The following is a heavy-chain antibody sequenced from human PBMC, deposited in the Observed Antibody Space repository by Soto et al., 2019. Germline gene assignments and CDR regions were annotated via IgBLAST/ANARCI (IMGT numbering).Heavy chain of an antibody. D-gene: IGHD6-19*01. V-gene: IGHV1-69*13. Sequence: VASVKVSCKASGGTFSSYAISWVRQAPGQGLEWMGGIIPIFGTANYAQKFQGRVTITADESTSTAYMELSSLRSEDTAVYYCARASIAVAGTSPVASDYWGQGTLVTVSS. CDR1: GGTFSSYA. CDR2: IIPIFGTA. CDR3: ARASIAVAGTSPVASDY. J-gene: IGHJ4*02.